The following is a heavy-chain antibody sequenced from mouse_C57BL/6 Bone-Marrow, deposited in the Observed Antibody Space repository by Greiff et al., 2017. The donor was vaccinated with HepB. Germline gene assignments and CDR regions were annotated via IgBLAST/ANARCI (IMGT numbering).Heavy chain of an antibody. CDR3: AREGAIRRYFDY. V-gene: IGHV1-69*01. D-gene: IGHD3-1*01. J-gene: IGHJ2*01. Sequence: QVQLQQPGAELVMPGASVKLSCKASGYTFTSYWMHWVKQRPGQGLEWIGEIDPSDSYTNYNQKFKGKSTLTVDKSSSTAYMQLSSLTSEDSAVYYCAREGAIRRYFDYWGQGTTLTVSS. CDR2: IDPSDSYT. CDR1: GYTFTSYW.